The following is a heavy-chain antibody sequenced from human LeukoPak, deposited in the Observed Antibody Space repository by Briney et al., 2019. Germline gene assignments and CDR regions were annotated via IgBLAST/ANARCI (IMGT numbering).Heavy chain of an antibody. V-gene: IGHV3-23*01. Sequence: GGTLRLSCATSGFTFSNYGMNWVRHAPGKGLEWLSGVSPPGGGTYYADSVKGRFTISRDDSKNTLSLQMNSLRVEDTAVYYCARDLAWGAFDYWGQGTLVTVSS. CDR2: VSPPGGGT. CDR3: ARDLAWGAFDY. D-gene: IGHD3-16*01. CDR1: GFTFSNYG. J-gene: IGHJ4*02.